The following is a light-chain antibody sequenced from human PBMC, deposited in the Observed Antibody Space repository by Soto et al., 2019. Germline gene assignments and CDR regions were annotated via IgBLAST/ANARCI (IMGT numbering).Light chain of an antibody. J-gene: IGKJ4*01. CDR2: DAS. CDR3: QQRSNWLT. Sequence: EIVLTQSPATLSLSPGERATLSCRASQSVSSYLAWYQQNPAQAPRLLIYDASNRATGIPARFSGSGSGTDFTLTISSLEPEDFAVYYCQQRSNWLTFGGGTKVEIK. V-gene: IGKV3-11*01. CDR1: QSVSSY.